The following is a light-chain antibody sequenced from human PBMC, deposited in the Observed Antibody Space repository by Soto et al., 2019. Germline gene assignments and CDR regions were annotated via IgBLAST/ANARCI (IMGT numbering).Light chain of an antibody. J-gene: IGKJ1*01. CDR3: QQYGSSLWT. CDR2: GAS. CDR1: QSVSSSY. V-gene: IGKV3-20*01. Sequence: EVRLSLSLGTLSLNPGERATLSCRASQSVSSSYLAWYQQKPGQAPRLLIYGASSRATSLPNRFGGSWSGTDFPLTISRLEAEDFTVYCCQQYGSSLWTFGQRSMADVK.